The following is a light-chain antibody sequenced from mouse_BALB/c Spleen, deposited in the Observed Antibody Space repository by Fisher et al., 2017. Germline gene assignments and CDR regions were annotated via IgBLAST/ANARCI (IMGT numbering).Light chain of an antibody. CDR1: SSVSY. J-gene: IGKJ4*01. V-gene: IGKV4-68*01. CDR2: LTS. CDR3: QQRSSYPFT. Sequence: IVMTQSTAIMSASPGEKVTMTCSASSSVSYMYWYQQKPRSSPKHWIYLTSKLASGVPARFSGSGSGTSYSLTISSMESEDAATYYCQQRSSYPFTFGSGTKLEIK.